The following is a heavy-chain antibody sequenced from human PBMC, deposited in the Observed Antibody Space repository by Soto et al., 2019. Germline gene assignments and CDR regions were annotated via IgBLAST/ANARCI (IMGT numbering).Heavy chain of an antibody. D-gene: IGHD2-2*01. CDR1: GFTFSSYG. CDR3: ARVNCSSTSCPIDY. V-gene: IGHV3-33*01. J-gene: IGHJ4*02. Sequence: LRLSCAASGFTFSSYGMHWVRQAPGKGLEWVAVIWYDGSNKYYADSVKGRFTISRDNSKNTLYLQMNSLRAEDTAVYYCARVNCSSTSCPIDYWGQGTLVTVSS. CDR2: IWYDGSNK.